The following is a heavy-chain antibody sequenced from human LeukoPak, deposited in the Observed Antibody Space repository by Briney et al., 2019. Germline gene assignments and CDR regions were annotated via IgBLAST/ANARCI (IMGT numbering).Heavy chain of an antibody. V-gene: IGHV4-39*02. CDR1: GGSISSSSYY. Sequence: SETLSLTCTVSGGSISSSSYYWGWIRQPPGKGLEWIGSIYYSGSTYYNPSLKSRVTISVDTSKNQFSLKLSSVTAADTAVYYCAREDIVVVPAANSYGMDVWGRGTTVTVSS. CDR3: AREDIVVVPAANSYGMDV. J-gene: IGHJ6*02. D-gene: IGHD2-2*01. CDR2: IYYSGST.